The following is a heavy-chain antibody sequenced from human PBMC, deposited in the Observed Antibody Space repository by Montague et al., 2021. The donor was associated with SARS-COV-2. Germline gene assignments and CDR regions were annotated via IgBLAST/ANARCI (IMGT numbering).Heavy chain of an antibody. CDR1: GGFITSSGFF. CDR3: AAFAVTAGKKIDY. V-gene: IGHV4-31*03. Sequence: TLSLTCTVSGGFITSSGFFWSWIRQHPGKGLEWVGYIYYGGNTYYNPSLKSRLSISVDTSKNQISLNLTSVTAADTAVYYCAAFAVTAGKKIDYWGQGTLAPVSS. J-gene: IGHJ4*02. D-gene: IGHD2-21*02. CDR2: IYYGGNT.